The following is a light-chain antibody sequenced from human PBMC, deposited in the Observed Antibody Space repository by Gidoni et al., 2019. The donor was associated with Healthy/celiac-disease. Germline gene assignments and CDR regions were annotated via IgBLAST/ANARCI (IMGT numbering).Light chain of an antibody. V-gene: IGKV1-5*03. CDR1: QSISSW. Sequence: DIQMTQSPSTLSASVGDRVTLTCRASQSISSWLAWYQQKPGQAPKLLIYKASSLESGVTSRFSGSGSGTEFTLTISSLQPDDFATYYCQHSWTFGQGTKVEIK. J-gene: IGKJ1*01. CDR3: QHSWT. CDR2: KAS.